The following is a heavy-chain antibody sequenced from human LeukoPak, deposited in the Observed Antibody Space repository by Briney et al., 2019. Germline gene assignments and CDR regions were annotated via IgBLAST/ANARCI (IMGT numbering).Heavy chain of an antibody. D-gene: IGHD1-26*01. CDR1: GFTFSNAW. J-gene: IGHJ4*02. V-gene: IGHV3-15*01. CDR3: TTDSPTESGTLPYIFDY. Sequence: GGSLRLSCAASGFTFSNAWMSWVRQAPGKGLEWVGRIKSKTDGGTTDYAAPVKGRFTISRDDSKNTLYLQMNSLKTEDTAVYYCTTDSPTESGTLPYIFDYWGQGTLVTVSS. CDR2: IKSKTDGGTT.